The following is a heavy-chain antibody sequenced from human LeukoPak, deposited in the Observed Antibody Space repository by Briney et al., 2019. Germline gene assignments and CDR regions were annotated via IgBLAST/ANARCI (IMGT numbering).Heavy chain of an antibody. D-gene: IGHD3-16*01. CDR3: ARELRHYYYYYYGMDV. Sequence: GRSLRLSCAAPGFTFSSYGMHWVRQAPGKGLEWVAVIWYDGSNKYYADSVKGRFTISRDNSKNTLYLQMNSLRAEDTAVYYCARELRHYYYYYYGMDVWGQGTTVTVSS. CDR2: IWYDGSNK. V-gene: IGHV3-33*01. CDR1: GFTFSSYG. J-gene: IGHJ6*02.